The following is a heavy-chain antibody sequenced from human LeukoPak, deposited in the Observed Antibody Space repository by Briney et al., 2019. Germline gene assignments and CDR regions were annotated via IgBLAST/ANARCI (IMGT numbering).Heavy chain of an antibody. V-gene: IGHV1-46*01. CDR1: GYSFSTYG. J-gene: IGHJ4*02. D-gene: IGHD6-6*01. CDR3: AREDSSAYVY. Sequence: ASVKVSCKTSGYSFSTYGISWVRQAPGQGLEWMGIINPSGGSTSYAQKFQGRVTMTRDTSTSTVYMELSSLRSEDTAVYYCAREDSSAYVYWGQGTLVTVSS. CDR2: INPSGGST.